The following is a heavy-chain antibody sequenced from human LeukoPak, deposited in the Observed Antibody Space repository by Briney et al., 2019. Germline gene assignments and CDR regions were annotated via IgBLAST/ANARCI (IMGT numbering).Heavy chain of an antibody. CDR2: MNPNSGNT. CDR1: GYTFTSYD. V-gene: IGHV1-8*03. J-gene: IGHJ6*03. Sequence: GASVKVSCEASGYTFTSYDINWVRQATGQGLEWMGWMNPNSGNTGYAQKFQGRVTITRNTSISTAYMELSSLRSEDTAVYYCARGRRGRIAAAPYYYYYMDVWGKGTTVTVSS. CDR3: ARGRRGRIAAAPYYYYYMDV. D-gene: IGHD6-13*01.